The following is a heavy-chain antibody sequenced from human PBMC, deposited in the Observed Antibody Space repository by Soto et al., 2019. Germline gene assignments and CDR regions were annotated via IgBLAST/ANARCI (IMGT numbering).Heavy chain of an antibody. CDR2: INHSGST. CDR1: GGSFSGYY. Sequence: QVQLQQWGAGLLKPSETLSLTCAVYGGSFSGYYWSWIRQPPGKGLEWIGEINHSGSTNYNPSLKSRVTISVDTSKNQFSLKLSSVTAADTAVYYCARAPHLRNDYYYYYGMDVWGQGTTVTVSS. D-gene: IGHD1-1*01. CDR3: ARAPHLRNDYYYYYGMDV. J-gene: IGHJ6*02. V-gene: IGHV4-34*01.